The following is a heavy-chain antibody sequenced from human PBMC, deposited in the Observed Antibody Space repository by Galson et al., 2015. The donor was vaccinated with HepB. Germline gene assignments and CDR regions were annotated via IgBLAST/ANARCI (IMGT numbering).Heavy chain of an antibody. CDR1: GGSISSGGYY. V-gene: IGHV4-31*03. CDR3: ARLDYRAPESDY. Sequence: TLSLTCTVSGGSISSGGYYWSWIRQHPGKGLEWIGYIYYSGSTYYNPSLKSRVTISVDTSKNQFSLKLSSVTAADTAVYYCARLDYRAPESDYWGQGTLVTVSS. CDR2: IYYSGST. J-gene: IGHJ4*02. D-gene: IGHD4-11*01.